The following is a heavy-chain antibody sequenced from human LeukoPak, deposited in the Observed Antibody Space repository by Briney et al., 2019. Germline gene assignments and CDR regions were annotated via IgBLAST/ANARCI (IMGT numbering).Heavy chain of an antibody. J-gene: IGHJ6*02. CDR2: IYYSGST. CDR1: GGSISSYY. Sequence: SETLSLTYTVSGGSISSYYWSWIRQPPGKGLEWIGYIYYSGSTNYNPSLKSRVTISVDTSKNQFSLKLSSVTAADTAVYYCARTGAHYGMDVWGQGTTVTVSS. V-gene: IGHV4-59*08. CDR3: ARTGAHYGMDV. D-gene: IGHD1-26*01.